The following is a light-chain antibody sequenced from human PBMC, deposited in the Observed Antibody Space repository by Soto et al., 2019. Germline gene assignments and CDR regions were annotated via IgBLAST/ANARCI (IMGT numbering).Light chain of an antibody. CDR1: QSISSY. CDR3: QQSDRTPRT. Sequence: DIQMTQSPSSLSASVGDRVTITCRASQSISSYLNWYQQKPGKAPKLLIYAASSLQSGVPSRFSGSGSGTDFTLTISSLQPEDFATYYCQQSDRTPRTFGGGTKVELK. CDR2: AAS. V-gene: IGKV1-39*01. J-gene: IGKJ4*01.